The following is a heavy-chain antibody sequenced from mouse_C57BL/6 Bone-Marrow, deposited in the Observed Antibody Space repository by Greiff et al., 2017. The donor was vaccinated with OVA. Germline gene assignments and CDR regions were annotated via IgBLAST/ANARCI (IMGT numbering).Heavy chain of an antibody. CDR2: ISYDGSN. J-gene: IGHJ2*01. CDR3: AGGYYYGSSLDY. D-gene: IGHD1-1*01. CDR1: GYSITSGYY. Sequence: EVKLLESGPGLVKPSQSLSLTCSVTGYSITSGYYWNWIRQFPGNKLEWMGYISYDGSNNYNPSLKNRISITRDTSKNQFFLKLNSVTTEDTATYYCAGGYYYGSSLDYWGQGTTLTVSS. V-gene: IGHV3-6*01.